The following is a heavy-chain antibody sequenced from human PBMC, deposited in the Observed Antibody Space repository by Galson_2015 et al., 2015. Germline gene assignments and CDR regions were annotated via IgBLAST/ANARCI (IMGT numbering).Heavy chain of an antibody. CDR2: ISGSGVYT. V-gene: IGHV3-23*01. CDR1: GFTFSSYA. CDR3: AKEATSGSRPYYGLDV. D-gene: IGHD2-15*01. Sequence: SLRLSCAASGFTFSSYAMSWVRQAPGKGLEWVSTISGSGVYTYYADSVKGRFTISRDNSKNTLYLQTNSLRAEDTAVYYCAKEATSGSRPYYGLDVWGQGTTVTVSS. J-gene: IGHJ6*02.